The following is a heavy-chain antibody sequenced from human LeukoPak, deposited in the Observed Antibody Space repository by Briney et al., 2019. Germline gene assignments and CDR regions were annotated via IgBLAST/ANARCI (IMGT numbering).Heavy chain of an antibody. V-gene: IGHV1-2*02. CDR3: ARASQWLVHH. D-gene: IGHD6-19*01. Sequence: ASVNVSCKASGYTFTGYYINWVRQAPGQGLEWMGWINPNTCGTNFEQKFQGRVTMTRDTSISTAYMELSRLRSDDAAVYYCARASQWLVHHWGQGTLVTVSS. CDR2: INPNTCGT. CDR1: GYTFTGYY. J-gene: IGHJ5*02.